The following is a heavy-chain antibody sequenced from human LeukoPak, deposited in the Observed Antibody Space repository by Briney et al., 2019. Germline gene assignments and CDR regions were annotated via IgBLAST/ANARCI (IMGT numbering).Heavy chain of an antibody. J-gene: IGHJ4*02. CDR3: ARVGYCSGGSCVAGDY. D-gene: IGHD2-15*01. CDR2: ISSSGSTI. CDR1: GFTFSSAW. V-gene: IGHV3-48*03. Sequence: GGSLRLSCAASGFTFSSAWMSWVRQAPGKGLEWVSYISSSGSTIYYADSVKGRFTISRDNAKNSLYLQMDSLRAEDTAVYYCARVGYCSGGSCVAGDYWGQGTLVTVSS.